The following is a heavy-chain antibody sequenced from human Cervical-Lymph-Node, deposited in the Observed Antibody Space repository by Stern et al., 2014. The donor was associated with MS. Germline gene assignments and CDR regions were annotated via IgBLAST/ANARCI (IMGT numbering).Heavy chain of an antibody. J-gene: IGHJ1*01. Sequence: DQLVESGSELKKPGASVKVSCRASGYTFTTDGMNWVRQAPGQGLEWMGRIDTNTGNPTYAQGFTGRFVFSVDTSVSTAYLQIISLKAEDTAMYYCATVQPGNWGQGTLVTVSS. CDR2: IDTNTGNP. CDR3: ATVQPGN. V-gene: IGHV7-4-1*02. D-gene: IGHD5-18*01. CDR1: GYTFTTDG.